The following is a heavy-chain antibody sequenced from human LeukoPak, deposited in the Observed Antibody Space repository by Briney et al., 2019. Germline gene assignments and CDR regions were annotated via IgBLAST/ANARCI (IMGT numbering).Heavy chain of an antibody. CDR2: IYSGGST. Sequence: GGSLRLSCAASGFTVSSNYMSWVPQAPGKGLEWVSVIYSGGSTYYADSLKGRFTISRDNSKNTLYLQMNSLRAEDTAVYYCARDGSSGSRDAFDIWGQGTMVTVSS. J-gene: IGHJ3*02. V-gene: IGHV3-53*01. CDR1: GFTVSSNY. D-gene: IGHD6-19*01. CDR3: ARDGSSGSRDAFDI.